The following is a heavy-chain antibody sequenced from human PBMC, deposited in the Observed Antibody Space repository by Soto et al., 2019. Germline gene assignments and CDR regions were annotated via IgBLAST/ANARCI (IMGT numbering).Heavy chain of an antibody. CDR3: ARAKAPLYSSSWYWFDP. CDR1: GGSISSYY. J-gene: IGHJ5*02. V-gene: IGHV4-59*08. CDR2: IYYSGST. D-gene: IGHD6-13*01. Sequence: SETLSLTCTVSGGSISSYYWSWVRQPPGKGLEWIGYIYYSGSTNYNPSLKSRVTISVDTSKNQFSLKLSSVTAADTAVYYCARAKAPLYSSSWYWFDPWGQGTLVTVSS.